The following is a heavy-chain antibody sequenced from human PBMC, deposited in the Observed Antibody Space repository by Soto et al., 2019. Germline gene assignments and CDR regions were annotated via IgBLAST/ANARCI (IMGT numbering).Heavy chain of an antibody. CDR3: ASDDSRVYDGAGSYALSFGMEV. Sequence: SVKVSCTASGVTFSSYAISWVRQAPGQGLEWMGGIIPIFGTANYAQKFQGRVTITADKSTSTAYMELSSLRSEDTAVYYCASDDSRVYDGAGSYALSFGMEVWGQ. J-gene: IGHJ6*02. CDR1: GVTFSSYA. CDR2: IIPIFGTA. V-gene: IGHV1-69*06. D-gene: IGHD3-10*01.